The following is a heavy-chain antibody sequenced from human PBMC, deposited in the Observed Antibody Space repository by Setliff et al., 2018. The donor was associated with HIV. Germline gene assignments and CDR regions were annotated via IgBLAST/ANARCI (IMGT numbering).Heavy chain of an antibody. D-gene: IGHD2-15*01. J-gene: IGHJ6*03. V-gene: IGHV3-7*01. CDR3: ARDATRGGDMDA. Sequence: GGSLRLSCAASGFTFSSYWMSWVRQAPGKGLEWVANIKEDGSEKYYVDSVRGRFAISRDNAKNSLYLQMNSLRAEDTAVYYCARDATRGGDMDAWAKGTTVTVSS. CDR2: IKEDGSEK. CDR1: GFTFSSYW.